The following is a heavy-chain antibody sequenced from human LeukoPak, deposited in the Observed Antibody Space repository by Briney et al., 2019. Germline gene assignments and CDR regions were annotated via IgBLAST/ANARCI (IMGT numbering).Heavy chain of an antibody. CDR2: IDPKSGGT. V-gene: IGHV1-2*02. CDR3: ARWRGYSSGWSGPFDD. CDR1: GYTFTDNY. J-gene: IGHJ4*02. D-gene: IGHD6-19*01. Sequence: ASVKGSCKASGYTFTDNYMHWVRQAPGQGLEWMGWIDPKSGGTNSAQRFQGRVTMTRDTSITTGYMELSSLTPDDTAIYYCARWRGYSSGWSGPFDDWGQGALVTVSS.